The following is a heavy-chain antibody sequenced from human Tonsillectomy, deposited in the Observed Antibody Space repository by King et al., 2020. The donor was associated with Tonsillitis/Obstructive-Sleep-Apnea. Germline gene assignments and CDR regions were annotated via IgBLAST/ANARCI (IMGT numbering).Heavy chain of an antibody. CDR3: ARLVAAAGSSWFDP. D-gene: IGHD6-13*01. CDR2: IYYSGST. J-gene: IGHJ5*02. V-gene: IGHV4-31*01. CDR1: GGSISSGGYY. Sequence: VQLQESGPGLVKPSQTLSLTCTVSGGSISSGGYYWSWNRQHPGKGLEWIGYIYYSGSTYYNPSLKSLVTISVDTSKNQFSLKLSSVTAADTAVYFCARLVAAAGSSWFDPWGQGTLVTVSS.